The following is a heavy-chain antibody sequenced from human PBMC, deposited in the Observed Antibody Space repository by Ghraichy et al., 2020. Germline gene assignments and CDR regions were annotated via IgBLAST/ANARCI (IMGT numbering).Heavy chain of an antibody. J-gene: IGHJ4*02. V-gene: IGHV3-11*06. CDR3: ARARLAAAGSRYFDY. D-gene: IGHD6-13*01. CDR2: ISSSSSYT. CDR1: GFTFSDYY. Sequence: GGSLRLSCAASGFTFSDYYMSWIRQAPGKGLEWVSYISSSSSYTNYADSVKGRFTISRDNAKNSLYLQMNSLSAEDTAVYYCARARLAAAGSRYFDYWGQGTLVTVSS.